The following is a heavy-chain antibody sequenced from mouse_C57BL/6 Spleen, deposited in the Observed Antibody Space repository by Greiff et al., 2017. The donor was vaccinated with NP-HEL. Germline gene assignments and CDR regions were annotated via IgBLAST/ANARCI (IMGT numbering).Heavy chain of an antibody. CDR1: GFTFTDYY. J-gene: IGHJ2*01. CDR3: ARYGGGNDY. V-gene: IGHV7-3*01. CDR2: IRNKANGYTT. D-gene: IGHD1-1*02. Sequence: EVQLVESGGGLVQPGGSLSLSCAASGFTFTDYYMSWVRQPPGKALEWLGFIRNKANGYTTEYSASVKGRFTISRDNSQSILYLQMNALRAEDSATYYCARYGGGNDYWGQGTTLTVSS.